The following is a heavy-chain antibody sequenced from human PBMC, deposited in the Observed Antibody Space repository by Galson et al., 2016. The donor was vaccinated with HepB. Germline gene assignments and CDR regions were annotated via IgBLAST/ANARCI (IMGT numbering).Heavy chain of an antibody. Sequence: SLRLSCAASGFSFSSFTMHWVRRAPGTGLEWPALVSPDGDKGYYADSVRGRLIISRDNSRNTVHLHISSLRPDDTATYFCARARVVTGIYDAFNVWGQGTVVTVSS. CDR1: GFSFSSFT. CDR3: ARARVVTGIYDAFNV. D-gene: IGHD2-21*02. CDR2: VSPDGDKG. J-gene: IGHJ3*01. V-gene: IGHV3-30*04.